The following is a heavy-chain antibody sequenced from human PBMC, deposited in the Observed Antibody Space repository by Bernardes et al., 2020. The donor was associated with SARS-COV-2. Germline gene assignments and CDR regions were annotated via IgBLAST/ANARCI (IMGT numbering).Heavy chain of an antibody. V-gene: IGHV3-15*01. D-gene: IGHD3-10*01. CDR2: IKSKTDGGTT. CDR1: GFTFSNAW. CDR3: LRRTHAFDI. J-gene: IGHJ3*02. Sequence: GGSLRLSCAASGFTFSNAWMNWVRQAPGKGLEWVGLIKSKTDGGTTDYAAPVKGRFTISRDDSQNTLYVQMNSLKIEDTAVYYCLRRTHAFDIWGQGTMVTVSS.